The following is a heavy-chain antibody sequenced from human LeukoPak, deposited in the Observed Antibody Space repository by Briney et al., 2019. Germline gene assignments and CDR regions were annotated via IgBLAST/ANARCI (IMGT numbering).Heavy chain of an antibody. D-gene: IGHD2-15*01. CDR2: INHSGST. J-gene: IGHJ4*02. CDR1: GGSFSGYY. V-gene: IGHV4-34*01. CDR3: ARGRWAYCSGGSCYYFDY. Sequence: SETLSLTCAVYGGSFSGYYWSWIRQPPGKGLEWIGEINHSGSTNYNPSLKSRVTISVDTSKNQFSLKLSSVTAADTAVYYCARGRWAYCSGGSCYYFDYWGQGTLVTVSS.